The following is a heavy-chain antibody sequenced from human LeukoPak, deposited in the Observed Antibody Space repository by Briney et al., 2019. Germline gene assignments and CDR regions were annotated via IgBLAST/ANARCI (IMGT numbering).Heavy chain of an antibody. CDR2: IYYSGST. J-gene: IGHJ3*02. CDR1: GGSISSSSYY. CDR3: ASLKVEDDAFDI. Sequence: PSETLSLTXTVSGGSISSSSYYWGWIRQPPGKGLEWIGCIYYSGSTYYNPSLKSRVTISVDTSKNQFSLKLSSVTAADTAVYYCASLKVEDDAFDIWGQGTMVTVSS. V-gene: IGHV4-39*01.